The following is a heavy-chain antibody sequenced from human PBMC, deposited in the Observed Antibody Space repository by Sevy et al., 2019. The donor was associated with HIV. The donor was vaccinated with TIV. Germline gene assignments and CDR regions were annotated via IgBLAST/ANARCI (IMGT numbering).Heavy chain of an antibody. CDR1: GGSINSGGYF. V-gene: IGHV4-31*03. Sequence: TLSLTCTVSGGSINSGGYFWIWIRQHPEKSLEWIGYIYYTGSTYYNPSIKSRVTMSVDTSKNQFSLRLSSVTAADTAIYYCAREIWSDPLYGLDVWGQGTTVTVSS. D-gene: IGHD2-8*02. CDR3: AREIWSDPLYGLDV. CDR2: IYYTGST. J-gene: IGHJ6*02.